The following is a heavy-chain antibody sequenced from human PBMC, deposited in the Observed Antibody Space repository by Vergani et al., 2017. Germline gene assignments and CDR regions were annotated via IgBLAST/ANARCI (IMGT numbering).Heavy chain of an antibody. CDR1: GFTFSSYS. CDR3: ARAASTSRLPTHFDY. V-gene: IGHV3-21*04. D-gene: IGHD2-2*01. CDR2: ISSSSSYI. Sequence: EVQLVESGGGLVKPGGSLRLSCAASGFTFSSYSMNWVRQAPGKGLEWFSSISSSSSYIYYADSVKGRFTISRDNAKNSLYLQMNSLRAEDTAVYYCARAASTSRLPTHFDYWGQGTLVTVSS. J-gene: IGHJ4*02.